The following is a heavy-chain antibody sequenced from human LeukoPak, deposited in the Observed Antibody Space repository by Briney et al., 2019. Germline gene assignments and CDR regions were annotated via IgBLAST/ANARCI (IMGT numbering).Heavy chain of an antibody. V-gene: IGHV3-74*01. Sequence: GGSLRLSCAASGFTFSSYWMHWVRQAPGKGLVWVSRINSDGSSTSYADLVKGRFTISRDNAKNTLYLQMNSLRAEDTAVYYCAREESSGWFPHYYYYGMDVWGKGTTVTVSS. J-gene: IGHJ6*04. CDR2: INSDGSST. CDR1: GFTFSSYW. CDR3: AREESSGWFPHYYYYGMDV. D-gene: IGHD6-19*01.